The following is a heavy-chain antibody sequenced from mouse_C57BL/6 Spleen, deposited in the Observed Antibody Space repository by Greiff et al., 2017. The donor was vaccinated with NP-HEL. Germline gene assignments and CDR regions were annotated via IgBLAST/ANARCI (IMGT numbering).Heavy chain of an antibody. V-gene: IGHV1-61*01. CDR1: GYTFTSYW. D-gene: IGHD4-1*01. J-gene: IGHJ1*03. CDR2: IYPSDSET. Sequence: VQLQQPGAELVRPGSSVKLSCKASGYTFTSYWMDWVKQRPGQGLEWIGNIYPSDSETHYNQKFKDKATLTVDKSSSTAYMQRSSLTSEDSAVYYCARNWDWYFDVWGTGTTVTVSS. CDR3: ARNWDWYFDV.